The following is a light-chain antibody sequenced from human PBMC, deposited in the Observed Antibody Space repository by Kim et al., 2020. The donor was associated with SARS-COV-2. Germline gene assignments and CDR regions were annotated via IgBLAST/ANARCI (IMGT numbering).Light chain of an antibody. CDR2: GAS. J-gene: IGKJ1*01. CDR3: QQYNKWPPWT. V-gene: IGKV3-15*01. CDR1: QSVNSN. Sequence: SQGERVTLSCRASQSVNSNLAWYQQKPGQAPRLLIYGASTRATGLPARFSGSGSGTECTLTISSLQSEDYAIYYCQQYNKWPPWTFGQGTKVDIK.